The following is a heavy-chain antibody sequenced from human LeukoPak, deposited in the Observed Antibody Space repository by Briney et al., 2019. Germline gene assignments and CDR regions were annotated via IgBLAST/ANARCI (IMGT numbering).Heavy chain of an antibody. CDR2: INPNSGGT. CDR1: GYTFTGYY. J-gene: IGHJ6*03. CDR3: ASLPPGIAAAGDPVYYYYYYMDV. Sequence: GASVKVSYKASGYTFTGYYMHWVRQAPGQGLEWMGRINPNSGGTNYAQKFQGRVTMTRDTSISTAYMELSRLRSDDTAVYYCASLPPGIAAAGDPVYYYYYYMDVWGKGTTVTVSS. V-gene: IGHV1-2*06. D-gene: IGHD6-13*01.